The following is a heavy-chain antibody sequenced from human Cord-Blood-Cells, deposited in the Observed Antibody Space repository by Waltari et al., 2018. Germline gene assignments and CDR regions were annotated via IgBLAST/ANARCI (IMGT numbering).Heavy chain of an antibody. V-gene: IGHV1-69*01. J-gene: IGHJ5*02. Sequence: QVQLVQSGAEVKKPGSSVKVSCKASGGTFSSYAISWVRQAPGQGLEWMGGIIPIFGTANYAQKFQGRVTITADESTSTADMELSSLRSEDTAVYYCARDRPHYSSSWFDPWGQGTLVTVSS. D-gene: IGHD6-6*01. CDR1: GGTFSSYA. CDR2: IIPIFGTA. CDR3: ARDRPHYSSSWFDP.